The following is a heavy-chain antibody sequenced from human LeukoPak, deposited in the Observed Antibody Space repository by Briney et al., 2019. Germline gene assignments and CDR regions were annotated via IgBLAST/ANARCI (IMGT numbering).Heavy chain of an antibody. CDR3: ARHSKYYYDSSGSYVGYFQH. CDR2: IYYSGST. D-gene: IGHD3-22*01. CDR1: GGSISGSSYY. J-gene: IGHJ1*01. Sequence: SETLSLTCTVSGGSISGSSYYLGWIRQTPGKGLEWIGTIYYSGSTYYSPSLKSRVTISVDTSKSRFSLKLSSVTAADTAVYYCARHSKYYYDSSGSYVGYFQHWARAPWSPSPQ. V-gene: IGHV4-39*01.